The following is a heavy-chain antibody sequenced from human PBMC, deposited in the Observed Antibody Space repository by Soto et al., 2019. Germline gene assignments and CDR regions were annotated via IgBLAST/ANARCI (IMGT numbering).Heavy chain of an antibody. Sequence: SQTLSLTFAISGNRVSRNRAARSVIRQSPSRGLEWLGRTYYRSKWYNDYAVSVKSRITINPDTSKNQFSLQLNSVTPEDTAVYYCARDHGYSSSWYRKNWFDPWGQGTLVTVSS. J-gene: IGHJ5*02. CDR2: TYYRSKWYN. V-gene: IGHV6-1*01. D-gene: IGHD6-13*01. CDR1: GNRVSRNRAA. CDR3: ARDHGYSSSWYRKNWFDP.